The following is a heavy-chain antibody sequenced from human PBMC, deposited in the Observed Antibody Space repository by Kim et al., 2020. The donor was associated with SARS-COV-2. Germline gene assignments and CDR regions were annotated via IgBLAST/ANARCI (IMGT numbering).Heavy chain of an antibody. CDR2: ISGSGGST. V-gene: IGHV3-23*01. CDR3: AKPIMITFGGVIAPPFDY. Sequence: GGSLRLSCAASGFTFSSYAMSWVRQAPGKGLEWVSAISGSGGSTYYADSVKGRFTISRDNSKNTLYLQMNSLRAEDTAVYYCAKPIMITFGGVIAPPFDYWGQGTLVTVSS. J-gene: IGHJ4*02. D-gene: IGHD3-16*02. CDR1: GFTFSSYA.